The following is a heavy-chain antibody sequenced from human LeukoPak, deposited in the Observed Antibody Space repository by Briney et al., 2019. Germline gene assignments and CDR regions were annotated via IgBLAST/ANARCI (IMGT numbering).Heavy chain of an antibody. D-gene: IGHD1-26*01. Sequence: GGSLRLSCAASGFTFSNYNMNWVRQTPGKGLEWVSSITRGSIYTFYADSVKGRFTISRDNAKNSLSLQMNSLRAEDTAVYYCARDPYNGSYGDDYYYYMDVWGKGTTVTISS. CDR1: GFTFSNYN. CDR2: ITRGSIYT. CDR3: ARDPYNGSYGDDYYYYMDV. V-gene: IGHV3-21*01. J-gene: IGHJ6*03.